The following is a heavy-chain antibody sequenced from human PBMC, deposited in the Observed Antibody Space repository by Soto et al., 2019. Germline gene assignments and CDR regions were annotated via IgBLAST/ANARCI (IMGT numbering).Heavy chain of an antibody. CDR2: SRNKLNSYIT. Sequence: GGSLRLSCAASGFAFSDHYMDWVRQAPGKGLEWVGRSRNKLNSYITEYAASVKGRFTISRDDSKNSLYLQMKSLISADTAVYYCARAPVVMTAIQGAYFDYWGQGTLVTVSS. V-gene: IGHV3-72*01. CDR1: GFAFSDHY. CDR3: ARAPVVMTAIQGAYFDY. D-gene: IGHD2-21*02. J-gene: IGHJ4*02.